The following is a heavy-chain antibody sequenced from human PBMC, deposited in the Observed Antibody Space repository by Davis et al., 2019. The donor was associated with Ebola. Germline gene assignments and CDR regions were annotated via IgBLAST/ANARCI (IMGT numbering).Heavy chain of an antibody. D-gene: IGHD2-15*01. CDR3: AKDGGGYCRRTSC. Sequence: PGGSLRLSCVASGFNFSTYAMTWVRRAPGRGLEWVSGISSSGDGTYYADSVKGRFTISRDNSRNTLYMEINSLKAEDTALYYCAKDGGGYCRRTSCWGQGTLVTVSS. CDR1: GFNFSTYA. J-gene: IGHJ4*02. V-gene: IGHV3-23*01. CDR2: ISSSGDGT.